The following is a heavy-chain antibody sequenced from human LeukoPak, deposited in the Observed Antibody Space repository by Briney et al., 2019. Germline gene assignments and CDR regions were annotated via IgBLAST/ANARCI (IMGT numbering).Heavy chain of an antibody. J-gene: IGHJ4*02. CDR2: ISGSGGST. CDR3: AKDTWGGSYGG. V-gene: IGHV3-23*01. CDR1: GFTFSSYA. Sequence: GGSLRLSCAASGFTFSSYAMSWVRQAPGKGLEWVSAISGSGGSTYYADSVKGRFTISRDNSKNTLYLQMNSLRAEDTALYYCAKDTWGGSYGGWGQGTLVTVSS. D-gene: IGHD1-26*01.